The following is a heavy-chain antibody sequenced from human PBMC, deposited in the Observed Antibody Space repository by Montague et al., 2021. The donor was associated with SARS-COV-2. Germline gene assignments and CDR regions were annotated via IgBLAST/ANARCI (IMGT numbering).Heavy chain of an antibody. J-gene: IGHJ4*02. Sequence: SETLSLTCTVSGGSIRSTTFYWVRNRQSPGKELVWIGYIYEGGNTYHNLSLKSRVAIYLDTPNNQFSLKTTSSLVADTAIYDCVTLGKTAVAGQFDYWGPGILVTVSS. CDR3: VTLGKTAVAGQFDY. CDR1: GGSIRSTTFY. D-gene: IGHD6-19*01. V-gene: IGHV4-39*07. CDR2: IYEGGNT.